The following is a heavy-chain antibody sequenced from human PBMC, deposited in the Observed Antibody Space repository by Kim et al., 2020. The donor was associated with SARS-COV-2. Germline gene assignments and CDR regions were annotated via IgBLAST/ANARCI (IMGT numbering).Heavy chain of an antibody. D-gene: IGHD3-22*01. Sequence: YSPSFQGQVTISADKSISTAYLQWSSLKASDTAMYYCARPSHDSSGYPGYWGQGTLVTVSS. V-gene: IGHV5-51*01. CDR3: ARPSHDSSGYPGY. J-gene: IGHJ4*02.